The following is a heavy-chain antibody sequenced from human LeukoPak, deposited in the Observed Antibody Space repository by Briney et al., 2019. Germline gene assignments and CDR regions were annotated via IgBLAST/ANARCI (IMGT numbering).Heavy chain of an antibody. J-gene: IGHJ4*02. CDR3: ARGVGELSGGRDFDY. Sequence: GASVKVSCKASGCIFITYYIQWVRQAPGQGLEWMGIINPSGGSTSYAHKFQGRVTMTRDMSTSTVYMELSSLRSEDAAVYYCARGVGELSGGRDFDYWGQGTLVTVSS. CDR1: GCIFITYY. CDR2: INPSGGST. D-gene: IGHD3-10*01. V-gene: IGHV1-46*01.